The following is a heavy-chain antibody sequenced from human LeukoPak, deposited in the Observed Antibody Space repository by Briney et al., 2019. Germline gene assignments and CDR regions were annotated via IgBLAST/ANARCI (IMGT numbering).Heavy chain of an antibody. V-gene: IGHV3-23*01. J-gene: IGHJ3*02. D-gene: IGHD3-3*01. CDR2: ICGSGGST. CDR3: AKVFLEPPEAFDI. Sequence: GGSLRLSCAASGFTFSSYAMSWVRQAPGKGLEWVSAICGSGGSTYYADSVKGRFTISRDNSKNTLYLQMYSLRAEDTAVYYCAKVFLEPPEAFDIWGQGTMVTVSS. CDR1: GFTFSSYA.